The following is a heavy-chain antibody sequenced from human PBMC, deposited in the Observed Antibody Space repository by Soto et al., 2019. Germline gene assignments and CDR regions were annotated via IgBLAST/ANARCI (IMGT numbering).Heavy chain of an antibody. Sequence: PSETLSLTCSVSGGSISNSGNYWGWIRRPPGKGLEWIGTMDYSGGTSYNPSLKSRVTISADTSNNQFSLRLSSVTAADTAVYYCASSPRLRFHYYYGMDVWGQGTTVTASS. CDR3: ASSPRLRFHYYYGMDV. D-gene: IGHD2-21*02. V-gene: IGHV4-39*07. CDR2: MDYSGGT. J-gene: IGHJ6*02. CDR1: GGSISNSGNY.